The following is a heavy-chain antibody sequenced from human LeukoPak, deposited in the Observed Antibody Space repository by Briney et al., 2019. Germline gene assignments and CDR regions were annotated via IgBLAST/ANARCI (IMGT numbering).Heavy chain of an antibody. J-gene: IGHJ5*02. CDR2: ISSSSSYI. CDR1: GFTFSSYS. CDR3: ARGRSSSGGDNWFDP. D-gene: IGHD6-13*01. V-gene: IGHV3-21*01. Sequence: GSLRLSCAASGFTFSSYSMNWVRQAPGKGLEWVSSISSSSSYIYYADSVKGRFTISRDNAKNSLYLQMNSLRAEDTAVYYCARGRSSSGGDNWFDPWGQGTLVTVSS.